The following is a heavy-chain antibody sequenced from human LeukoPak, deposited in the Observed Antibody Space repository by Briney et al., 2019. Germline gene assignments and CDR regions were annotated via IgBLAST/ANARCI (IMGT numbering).Heavy chain of an antibody. CDR1: GYTFTSYD. V-gene: IGHV1-8*03. J-gene: IGHJ4*02. CDR2: MNPNSANT. CDR3: ARGRERGSSSSFTDY. D-gene: IGHD6-6*01. Sequence: ASVTVSCKASGYTFTSYDINWVRQAPGQGLEWMGWMNPNSANTGYAQKFQGRVTITRNTSISTTYMELSSLRFEDTAVYYCARGRERGSSSSFTDYWGQGTLAIVSS.